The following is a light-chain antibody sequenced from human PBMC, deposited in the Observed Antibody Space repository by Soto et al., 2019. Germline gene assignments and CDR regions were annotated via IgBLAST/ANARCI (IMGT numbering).Light chain of an antibody. CDR2: EGT. J-gene: IGLJ2*01. CDR3: CSYAASDLI. V-gene: IGLV2-23*01. CDR1: SSDVGPYKL. Sequence: QSALTQPASVSASPGQSITISCAGASSDVGPYKLVAWYQQHPDKAPKLIIYEGTKRPSGVSSRFSGSQSGTTASLTISGLQAEDEAYYYCCSYAASDLIFGGGTKLTVL.